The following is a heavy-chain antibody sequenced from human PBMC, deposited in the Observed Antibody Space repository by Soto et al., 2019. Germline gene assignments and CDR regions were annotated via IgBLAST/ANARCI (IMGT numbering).Heavy chain of an antibody. J-gene: IGHJ4*02. CDR2: IWNARNSE. V-gene: IGHV3-33*01. D-gene: IGHD1-7*01. Sequence: GGSLRLSCAASGFTFSTFGMHWVRQSPGKGLEWVAVIWNARNSEDYADSVKGRFTISRDNSKNTLYLQMNSLRAEDTAMYYCVTERRNYEFDYWGQGILVTVSS. CDR1: GFTFSTFG. CDR3: VTERRNYEFDY.